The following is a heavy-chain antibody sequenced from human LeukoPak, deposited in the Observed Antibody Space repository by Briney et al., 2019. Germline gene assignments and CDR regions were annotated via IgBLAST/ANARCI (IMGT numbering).Heavy chain of an antibody. V-gene: IGHV3-43*02. CDR2: ISGGGGST. D-gene: IGHD1-7*01. Sequence: PGGSLRLSCAASGFTFDDYAMHWVRQAPGKGLEWVSLISGGGGSTYYADSVKGRFTISRDNSKNSLYLQMNSLRTEDTALYYCAKGPDVITGTTRYYYYYMDVWGKGTTVTVSS. J-gene: IGHJ6*03. CDR1: GFTFDDYA. CDR3: AKGPDVITGTTRYYYYYMDV.